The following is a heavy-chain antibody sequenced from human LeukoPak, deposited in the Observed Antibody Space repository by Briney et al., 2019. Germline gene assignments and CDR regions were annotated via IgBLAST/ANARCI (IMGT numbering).Heavy chain of an antibody. J-gene: IGHJ4*02. D-gene: IGHD6-19*01. V-gene: IGHV3-7*01. CDR3: ASFYSSGWEPLFDY. Sequence: GGSLRLSCAASGFTFSSYAMHWVRQAPGKGLEWVASIKEDGSEMYYVDSVKGRFTISRDNAKNSLYLQMNSLRAEDTAVYYCASFYSSGWEPLFDYWGQGTLVTVSS. CDR1: GFTFSSYA. CDR2: IKEDGSEM.